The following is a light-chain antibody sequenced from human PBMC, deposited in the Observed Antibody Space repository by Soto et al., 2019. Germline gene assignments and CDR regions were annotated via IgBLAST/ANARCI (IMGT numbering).Light chain of an antibody. V-gene: IGKV3-15*01. Sequence: EIVLTQSPATLSLSPGERATLSCWASQSVSSNLAWYQQKPGQAPRLLIYGASTRATGIPARFSGSGSGTEFTLTISSLQSEDFAVYYCQQYNNWPPYTFGQGTKVDIK. J-gene: IGKJ2*01. CDR3: QQYNNWPPYT. CDR2: GAS. CDR1: QSVSSN.